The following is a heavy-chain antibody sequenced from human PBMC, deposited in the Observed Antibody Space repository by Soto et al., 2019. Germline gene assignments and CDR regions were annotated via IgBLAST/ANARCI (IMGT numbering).Heavy chain of an antibody. CDR3: ARGWADYGDYANPVGDDFDI. CDR2: INHSGST. V-gene: IGHV4-34*01. CDR1: GGSFSGYY. J-gene: IGHJ3*02. D-gene: IGHD4-17*01. Sequence: QVQLQQWGAGLLKPSETLSLTCAVYGGSFSGYYWSWIRQPPGKGLEWIGEINHSGSTNYNPSLKSRVTISVDTSKNQFSLKLSSVTAADTAVYYCARGWADYGDYANPVGDDFDIWGQGTMVTVSS.